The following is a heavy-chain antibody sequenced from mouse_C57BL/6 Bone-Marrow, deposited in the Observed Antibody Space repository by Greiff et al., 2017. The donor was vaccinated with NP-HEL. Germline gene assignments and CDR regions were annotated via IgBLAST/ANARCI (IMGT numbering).Heavy chain of an antibody. V-gene: IGHV1-26*01. D-gene: IGHD2-4*01. CDR3: ARATYYDYDGAMDY. J-gene: IGHJ4*01. Sequence: VQLQQSGPELVKPGASVKISCKASGYTFTDYYVNWVKQSHGKSLEWIGDINPNNGGTSYNQKFTGKATLTVDKSSSTAYMELRSLTSEDSAVYYCARATYYDYDGAMDYWGQGTSVTVSS. CDR2: INPNNGGT. CDR1: GYTFTDYY.